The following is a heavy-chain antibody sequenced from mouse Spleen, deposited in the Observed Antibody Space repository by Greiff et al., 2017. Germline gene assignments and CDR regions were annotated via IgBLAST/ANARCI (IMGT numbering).Heavy chain of an antibody. V-gene: IGHV5-12-2*01. CDR3: ARGEGGNYYYAMDY. D-gene: IGHD2-1*01. CDR2: ISNGGGST. J-gene: IGHJ4*01. Sequence: EVQGVESGGGLVQPGGSLKLSCAASGFTFSSYTMSWVRQTPEKRLEWVAYISNGGGSTYYPDSVKGRFTISRDNARNILYLQMSSLRSEDTAMYYCARGEGGNYYYAMDYWGQGTSVTVSS. CDR1: GFTFSSYT.